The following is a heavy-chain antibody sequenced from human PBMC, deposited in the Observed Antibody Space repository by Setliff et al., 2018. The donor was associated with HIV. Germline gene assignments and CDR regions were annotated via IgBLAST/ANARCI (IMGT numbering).Heavy chain of an antibody. Sequence: GGSLRLSCVASGFSFSRYSMNWVRQAPGKGLEWVSSISSDSASINYADSVKVRFTISRDNGKNSLYLQMSSLKTEDTALYYCTTGAFQGGDFWSGYYTAYFDYWGQGTLVTVSS. CDR1: GFSFSRYS. D-gene: IGHD3-3*01. CDR2: ISSDSASI. J-gene: IGHJ4*02. V-gene: IGHV3-48*01. CDR3: TTGAFQGGDFWSGYYTAYFDY.